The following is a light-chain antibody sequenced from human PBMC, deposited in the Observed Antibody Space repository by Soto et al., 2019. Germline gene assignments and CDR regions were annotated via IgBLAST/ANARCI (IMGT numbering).Light chain of an antibody. CDR2: EGS. CDR3: CSYAGRSXPYV. V-gene: IGLV2-23*01. Sequence: QSSLTQPASVSGSPGQSITTACTGTSSDVWSYNLLSWYQKHPGKAPKLMIYEGSKRPSGFSNRFAGSKSGNTASLTISGLQAEDEDDYYCCSYAGRSXPYVFGTGTKVXV. CDR1: SSDVWSYNL. J-gene: IGLJ1*01.